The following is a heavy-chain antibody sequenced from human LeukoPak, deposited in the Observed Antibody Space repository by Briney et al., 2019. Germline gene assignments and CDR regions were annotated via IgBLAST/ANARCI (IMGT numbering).Heavy chain of an antibody. CDR3: AKDDSSSDDPDAFDI. Sequence: PGESLRLSCAASGFTFSRYWIHWVRQAPGKGLEWVSGISWNSGNIGYADSVKGRFTISRDNAKNSLYLQMNSLRAEDTALYYCAKDDSSSDDPDAFDIWGQGTMVTVSS. CDR2: ISWNSGNI. V-gene: IGHV3-9*01. J-gene: IGHJ3*02. D-gene: IGHD6-13*01. CDR1: GFTFSRYW.